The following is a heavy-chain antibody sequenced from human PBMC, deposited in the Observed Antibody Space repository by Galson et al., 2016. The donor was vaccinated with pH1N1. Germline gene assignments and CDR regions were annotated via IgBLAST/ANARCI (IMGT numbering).Heavy chain of an antibody. Sequence: SLRLSCAASGFIFSDYAMNWVRQAPGKGLEWISYIRGGGTDIYYADSVRGRFTISRNDAKNSLYLLMSSLRAEDTALYYCVRDHLWAFDYWGQGVQVTVSS. D-gene: IGHD1-26*01. CDR3: VRDHLWAFDY. CDR2: IRGGGTDI. J-gene: IGHJ4*02. CDR1: GFIFSDYA. V-gene: IGHV3-48*03.